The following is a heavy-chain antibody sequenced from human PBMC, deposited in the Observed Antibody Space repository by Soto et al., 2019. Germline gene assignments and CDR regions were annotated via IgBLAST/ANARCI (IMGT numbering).Heavy chain of an antibody. J-gene: IGHJ4*02. Sequence: PSETLSLTCSVSGGSISSYYWSWIRQPPGKGLEWIGYIYYSGSTNYNPSLKSRVTISVDTSKNQFSLKLSSVTAADTAVYYCARHSMDYYDSSGYSFGYWGQGTLVTVSS. CDR1: GGSISSYY. D-gene: IGHD3-22*01. V-gene: IGHV4-59*08. CDR3: ARHSMDYYDSSGYSFGY. CDR2: IYYSGST.